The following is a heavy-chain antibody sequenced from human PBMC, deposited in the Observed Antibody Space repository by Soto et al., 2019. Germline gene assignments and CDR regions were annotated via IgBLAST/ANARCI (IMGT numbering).Heavy chain of an antibody. J-gene: IGHJ6*03. CDR3: ARDPLGGPHYYYYYYMDV. V-gene: IGHV6-1*01. CDR2: TYYRSKWYN. CDR1: GDSVSSNSAA. Sequence: SPTLSLTCAISGDSVSSNSAAWNWIRQSPSRGLEWLGRTYYRSKWYNDYAVSVKSRITINPDTSKNQFSLQLNSVTPEDTAVYYCARDPLGGPHYYYYYYMDVWGKGTTVTVSS.